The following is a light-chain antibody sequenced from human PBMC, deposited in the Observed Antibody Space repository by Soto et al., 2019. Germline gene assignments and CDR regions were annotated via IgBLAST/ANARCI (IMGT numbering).Light chain of an antibody. J-gene: IGKJ3*01. Sequence: EIVLTQSPGTLSLSAGERATLSCRASQTISSNYLAWYQQKPGQAPRLLIFGASYRATGIPDRFSGSGSGTDFTLTISRLEPKDFAVYYCQQYGRSPPEFTFGPGTKVDIK. CDR1: QTISSNY. V-gene: IGKV3-20*01. CDR3: QQYGRSPPEFT. CDR2: GAS.